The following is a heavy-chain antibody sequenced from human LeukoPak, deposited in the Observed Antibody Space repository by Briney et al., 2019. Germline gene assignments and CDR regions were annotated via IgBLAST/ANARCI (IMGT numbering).Heavy chain of an antibody. CDR2: INHSGST. CDR1: GGSFSGYY. Sequence: SETLSLTCAVYGGSFSGYYWSWIRQPPGKGLEWIGEINHSGSTNYNPSLKSRVTISVDTSKNQFSLKLSSVTAADTAVYYCAIEGYYYDSGGYYHDSNFDYWGQGTLVTVSS. V-gene: IGHV4-34*01. D-gene: IGHD3-22*01. J-gene: IGHJ4*02. CDR3: AIEGYYYDSGGYYHDSNFDY.